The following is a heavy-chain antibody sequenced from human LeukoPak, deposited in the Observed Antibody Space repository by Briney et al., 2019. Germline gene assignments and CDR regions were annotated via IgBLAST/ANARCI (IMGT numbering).Heavy chain of an antibody. CDR3: LTRGSDAFDI. CDR1: GGSISSYY. D-gene: IGHD3-10*01. CDR2: IYYSGST. J-gene: IGHJ3*02. Sequence: SETLSLTCTVSGGSISSYYWSWIRQPPGKGLEWIGYIYYSGSTNYNPSLKSRVTISVDTSKNQFSLKLSSVTAADTAVYYCLTRGSDAFDIWGQGTMVTVSS. V-gene: IGHV4-59*12.